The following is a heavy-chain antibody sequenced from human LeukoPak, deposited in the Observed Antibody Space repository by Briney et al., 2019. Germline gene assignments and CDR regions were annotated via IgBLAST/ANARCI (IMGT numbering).Heavy chain of an antibody. J-gene: IGHJ4*02. CDR1: GGSISSGSYY. CDR3: ASAGTQTYFFDY. Sequence: ASETLSLTCTVSGGSISSGSYYWTWIRQPAGKGLEWIGRIYTSGSTNFNPSLKSRVTISLDTSKNQFSLKLSSVTAADTAVYYCASAGTQTYFFDYWGQGTLVTVSS. D-gene: IGHD1-14*01. V-gene: IGHV4-61*02. CDR2: IYTSGST.